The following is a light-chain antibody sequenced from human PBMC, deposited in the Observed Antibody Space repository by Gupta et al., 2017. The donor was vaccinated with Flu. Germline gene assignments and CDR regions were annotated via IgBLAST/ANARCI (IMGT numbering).Light chain of an antibody. Sequence: EIVLTQSPATLSVSPGERATLSCRASQGVSSDLAWYQQRPGQTPRLLIYGASTRPTGIPARFSGSGSGTEFTLTISSLQSEDFAVYYCQQYNNWPPVTFGQGTKVEIK. J-gene: IGKJ1*01. CDR1: QGVSSD. CDR2: GAS. V-gene: IGKV3-15*01. CDR3: QQYNNWPPVT.